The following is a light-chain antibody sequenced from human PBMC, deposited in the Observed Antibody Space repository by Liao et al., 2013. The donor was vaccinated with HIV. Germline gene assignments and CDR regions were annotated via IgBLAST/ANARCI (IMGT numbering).Light chain of an antibody. J-gene: IGLJ2*01. Sequence: SYELTQPPSVSVSPGQTASITCSGDKLGDKYVCWYQQKPGQSPVLVIYQDNKRPSGIPERFSGSNSGNTATLTISGTQPVDEADYYCQAWASNTVIFGGGTKLTVL. V-gene: IGLV3-1*01. CDR3: QAWASNTVI. CDR1: KLGDKY. CDR2: QDN.